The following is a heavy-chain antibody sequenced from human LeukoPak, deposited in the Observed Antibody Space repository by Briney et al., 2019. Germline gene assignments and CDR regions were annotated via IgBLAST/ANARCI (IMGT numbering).Heavy chain of an antibody. CDR1: GLIFSSYG. CDR2: IRHDESKT. CDR3: AKPVIPSAYQGTYYMDV. V-gene: IGHV3-30*02. J-gene: IGHJ6*03. D-gene: IGHD3-16*01. Sequence: PRGSLRLSCAASGLIFSSYGMHWVRQAPGEGLEWVAYIRHDESKTFYADSVKGRFTISRDNSKNTLYLQMHSLRAEDTALYYCAKPVIPSAYQGTYYMDVWGKGTTVTVSS.